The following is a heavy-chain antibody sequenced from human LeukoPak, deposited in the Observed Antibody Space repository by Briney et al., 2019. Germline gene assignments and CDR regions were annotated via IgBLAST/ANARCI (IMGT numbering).Heavy chain of an antibody. J-gene: IGHJ6*03. CDR3: AKAPRFGDHAAEYFYYYMDV. D-gene: IGHD3-16*01. CDR2: IPRNGGSK. Sequence: QPGGSLRLSCAASGFTFSNYAMSWVPQAPGKGLQWVSYIPRNGGSKSYADSVKGRFTISRDKSKNTLYVLMNSLRVDDTDVYYCAKAPRFGDHAAEYFYYYMDVWGKGTTVTVSS. CDR1: GFTFSNYA. V-gene: IGHV3-23*01.